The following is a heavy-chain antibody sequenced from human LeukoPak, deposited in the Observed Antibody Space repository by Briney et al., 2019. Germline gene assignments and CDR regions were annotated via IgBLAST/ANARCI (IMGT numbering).Heavy chain of an antibody. CDR3: ARVSRSGYYGEY. CDR2: INEDGSKQ. V-gene: IGHV3-7*01. D-gene: IGHD3-3*01. CDR1: GFTFSIYW. J-gene: IGHJ4*02. Sequence: GGSLRLSCVASGFTFSIYWMTWVRQAPGKGLEWVANINEDGSKQYSVDSVKGRFTMSRDNAKNSLYLQMDSLRVEDTAVYYCARVSRSGYYGEYWGQGTLVTVSS.